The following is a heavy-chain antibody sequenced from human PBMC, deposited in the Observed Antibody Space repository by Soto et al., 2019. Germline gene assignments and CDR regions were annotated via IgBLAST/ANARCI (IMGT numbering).Heavy chain of an antibody. Sequence: QVQLQESGPGLVKPSETLSLTCTVSGGSISSYYWSWSRQPPGKGLEWIWYIHYRGSTNYNPSLKSRVTISVDTSKNQFSLKLSSVTAADTAMYYCARFNWYFDLWGRGTLVTVSS. CDR3: ARFNWYFDL. J-gene: IGHJ2*01. CDR2: IHYRGST. V-gene: IGHV4-59*01. CDR1: GGSISSYY.